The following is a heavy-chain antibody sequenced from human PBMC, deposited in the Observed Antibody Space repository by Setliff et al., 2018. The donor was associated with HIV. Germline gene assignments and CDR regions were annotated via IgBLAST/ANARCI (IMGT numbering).Heavy chain of an antibody. CDR1: GYTLTTFG. V-gene: IGHV7-4-1*02. Sequence: GASVKVSCKASGYTLTTFGISWVRQVPGQGLEWMGWINTETGNPMYAQGFKGRFVFSLDISVSTAYLQISTLKTEDTAIYYCARVGSYWSTFDYWGQGALVTVSS. J-gene: IGHJ4*02. CDR2: INTETGNP. D-gene: IGHD1-26*01. CDR3: ARVGSYWSTFDY.